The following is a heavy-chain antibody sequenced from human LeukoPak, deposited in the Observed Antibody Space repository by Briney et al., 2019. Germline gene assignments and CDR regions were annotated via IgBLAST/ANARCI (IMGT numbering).Heavy chain of an antibody. CDR2: INPSSGDT. D-gene: IGHD6-19*01. Sequence: ASVKVSCKASAYTFTNYHMYWVRQAPGQGLEWMGRINPSSGDTNYAQKFQGRVTMTRDTSISTAYMELSRLRSDDTAVYYCARDSSIAVAAYYFAYRGQGTLVTVSS. CDR1: AYTFTNYH. V-gene: IGHV1-2*06. J-gene: IGHJ4*02. CDR3: ARDSSIAVAAYYFAY.